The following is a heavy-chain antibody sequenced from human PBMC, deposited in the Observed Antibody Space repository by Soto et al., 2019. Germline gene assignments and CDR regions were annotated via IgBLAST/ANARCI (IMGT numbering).Heavy chain of an antibody. Sequence: SGPTLVKPTQTLTLTCTFSGFSLSTSGVGVGWIRQPPGKALEWLALIYWDDDKRYSPSLKSRLTITKDTSKNQVVLTMTNMDPVDTATYYCANSLSSWYQIRFDYWGQGTLVTVSS. CDR2: IYWDDDK. D-gene: IGHD6-13*01. V-gene: IGHV2-5*02. CDR1: GFSLSTSGVG. CDR3: ANSLSSWYQIRFDY. J-gene: IGHJ4*02.